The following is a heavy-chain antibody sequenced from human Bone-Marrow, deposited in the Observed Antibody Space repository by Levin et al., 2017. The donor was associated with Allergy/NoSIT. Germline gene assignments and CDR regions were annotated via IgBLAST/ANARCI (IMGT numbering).Heavy chain of an antibody. CDR1: GFSYSTYA. CDR2: ISGSSGSI. Sequence: GESLKISCAASGFSYSTYAMTWVRQAPGKGLEWVSAISGSSGSIYYAESVKGRFTISRDNSKNTLFLQMNSLRAEDTAVYYCAKGFWTGYSVDWFDPWGQGTLVTVSS. V-gene: IGHV3-23*01. CDR3: AKGFWTGYSVDWFDP. D-gene: IGHD3/OR15-3a*01. J-gene: IGHJ5*02.